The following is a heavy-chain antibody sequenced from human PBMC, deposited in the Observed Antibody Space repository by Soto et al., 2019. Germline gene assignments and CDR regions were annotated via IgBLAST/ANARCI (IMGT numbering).Heavy chain of an antibody. V-gene: IGHV4-59*01. D-gene: IGHD3-10*01. CDR1: GGSISSYY. CDR2: IYYSGST. J-gene: IGHJ4*02. Sequence: QVQLQESGPGLVKPSETLSLTCTVSGGSISSYYWSWIRQPPGKGLEWIGYIYYSGSTNYNPSLKSRVTISVDTSKNQFSLKLSSVTAADTAVYYCARVWYYGSGSQTHFDYWGQGTLVTVSS. CDR3: ARVWYYGSGSQTHFDY.